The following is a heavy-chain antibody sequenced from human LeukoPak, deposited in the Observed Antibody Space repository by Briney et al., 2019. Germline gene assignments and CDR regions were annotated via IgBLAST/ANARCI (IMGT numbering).Heavy chain of an antibody. CDR1: GGSFSGYY. D-gene: IGHD6-13*01. Sequence: SETLSLTCAVYGGSFSGYYWSWIRQPPGKGLEWIGEINHSGGTNYNPSLKSRVTISVDTSKNQFSLKLSSVTAADTAVYYCARGTIAAAAGYNWFDPWGQGTLVTVSS. CDR3: ARGTIAAAAGYNWFDP. CDR2: INHSGGT. J-gene: IGHJ5*02. V-gene: IGHV4-34*01.